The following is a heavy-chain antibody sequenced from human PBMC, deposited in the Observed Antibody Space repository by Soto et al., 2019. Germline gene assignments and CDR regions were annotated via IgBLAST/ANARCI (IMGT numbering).Heavy chain of an antibody. J-gene: IGHJ4*02. Sequence: AETLSVSCNVSGFAISLGYYWSWLRQPPVKGLEWIGSIYPSVSSYHNPSLESRLTVSIETSKNQLTLKLASVTAADTALYYCAREKAGTTFFDNWGQGTKVTVSS. V-gene: IGHV4-38-2*02. CDR2: IYPSVSS. CDR1: GFAISLGYY. CDR3: AREKAGTTFFDN. D-gene: IGHD1-1*01.